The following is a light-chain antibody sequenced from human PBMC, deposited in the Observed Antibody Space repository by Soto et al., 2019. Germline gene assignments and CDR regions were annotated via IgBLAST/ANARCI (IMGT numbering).Light chain of an antibody. CDR3: QSYDGSLTTSV. Sequence: QSVLTQPPSVSGTPGQRVSISCTGTSSNLGADNDVHWYQQLPGTAPRLLIFGNNNRPSGVPDRFSGSKSGTSASLAITGLQAEDEAVYYCQSYDGSLTTSVFGAGTKLTVL. CDR2: GNN. CDR1: SSNLGADND. J-gene: IGLJ2*01. V-gene: IGLV1-40*01.